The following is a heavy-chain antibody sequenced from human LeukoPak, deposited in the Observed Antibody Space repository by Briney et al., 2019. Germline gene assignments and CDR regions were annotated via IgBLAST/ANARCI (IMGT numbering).Heavy chain of an antibody. CDR1: GFTFSSYA. J-gene: IGHJ6*02. Sequence: GGSLRLSCAASGFTFSSYAMSWVRQAPGKGLEWVSAISGSGSSTYYADSVKGRFTISRDNSKNTLYLQMNSLRAEDTAVYYCAKDKGWGYSAYDCYGMDVWGQGTTVTVSS. V-gene: IGHV3-23*01. D-gene: IGHD1-26*01. CDR2: ISGSGSST. CDR3: AKDKGWGYSAYDCYGMDV.